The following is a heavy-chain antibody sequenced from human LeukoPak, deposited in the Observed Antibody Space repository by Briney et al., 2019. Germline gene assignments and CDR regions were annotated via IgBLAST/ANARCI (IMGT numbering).Heavy chain of an antibody. CDR2: FISIVGTA. Sequence: SVTVSCQASGGSFSSYGISRVRLAPGPGIQGMGGFISIVGTADNAQKFQGRVTITTGESTSTVYMELSSLRSEDTAVYYCARGGQGYYDSYGFYYFEYWGQGTLVTVSS. CDR1: GGSFSSYG. V-gene: IGHV1-69*05. D-gene: IGHD3-22*01. J-gene: IGHJ4*02. CDR3: ARGGQGYYDSYGFYYFEY.